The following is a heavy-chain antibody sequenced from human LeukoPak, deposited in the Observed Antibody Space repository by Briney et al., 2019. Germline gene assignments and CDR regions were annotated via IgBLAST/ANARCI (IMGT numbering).Heavy chain of an antibody. V-gene: IGHV3-30*02. D-gene: IGHD3-16*01. CDR2: IRYDGSNK. Sequence: GGSLRLSCAASGFTFSSYGMHWVRQAPGKGLEWVAFIRYDGSNKYYADSVKGRFTISRDNSKNTLYLQVNSLRAEDTAVYYCARGPLGWGGFDPWGQGTLVTVSS. J-gene: IGHJ5*02. CDR1: GFTFSSYG. CDR3: ARGPLGWGGFDP.